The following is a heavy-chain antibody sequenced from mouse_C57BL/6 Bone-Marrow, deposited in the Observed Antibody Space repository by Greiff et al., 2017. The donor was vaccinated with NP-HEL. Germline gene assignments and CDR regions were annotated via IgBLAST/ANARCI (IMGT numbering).Heavy chain of an antibody. V-gene: IGHV1-80*01. CDR1: GYAFSSYW. J-gene: IGHJ4*01. Sequence: QVQLQQSGAELVKPGASVKISCKASGYAFSSYWLNWVKQRPGKGLEWIGQIYPGDGDTNYNGKFKGKATLTADKSSSTAYMQRSSLTSEDSAVYFCARKGYYYGSSLYAMDYWGQGTSVTVSS. CDR2: IYPGDGDT. CDR3: ARKGYYYGSSLYAMDY. D-gene: IGHD1-1*01.